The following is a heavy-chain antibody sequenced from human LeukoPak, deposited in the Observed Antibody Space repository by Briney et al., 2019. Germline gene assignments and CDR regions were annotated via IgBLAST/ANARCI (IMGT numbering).Heavy chain of an antibody. Sequence: GGSLRLSCAASGFTFSVYELKWVRQAPGKGLEWVSSINGSGCSIYYAEDVKGRFSISRDNANNSLYSQMHSLRAEDTAVYYCARGAVAGYFDYWGQGTLVTVSS. CDR1: GFTFSVYE. D-gene: IGHD6-19*01. V-gene: IGHV3-48*03. CDR2: INGSGCSI. J-gene: IGHJ4*02. CDR3: ARGAVAGYFDY.